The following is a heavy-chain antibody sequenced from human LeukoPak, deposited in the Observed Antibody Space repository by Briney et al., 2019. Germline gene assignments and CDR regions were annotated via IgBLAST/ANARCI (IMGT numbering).Heavy chain of an antibody. D-gene: IGHD6-6*01. J-gene: IGHJ5*02. CDR1: GGTFSSYA. Sequence: GASVKVSCKASGGTFSSYAISWVRQAPGQGLEWIGGIIPIFGTANYAQKFQGRVTITADESTSTAYMELSSLRSEDTAVYYCARIHTISSSSMVGHWFDPWGQGTLVTVSS. V-gene: IGHV1-69*13. CDR2: IIPIFGTA. CDR3: ARIHTISSSSMVGHWFDP.